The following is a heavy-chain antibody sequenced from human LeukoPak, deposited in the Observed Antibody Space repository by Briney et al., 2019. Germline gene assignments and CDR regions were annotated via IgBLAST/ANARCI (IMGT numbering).Heavy chain of an antibody. D-gene: IGHD2-2*01. J-gene: IGHJ4*02. CDR3: IWHKYDY. V-gene: IGHV3-15*01. CDR2: IKSKSDGGAT. CDR1: GFTFSNAW. Sequence: GGSLRLSCAASGFTFSNAWMTWVRQAPGKGLECVARIKSKSDGGATDYAAAVKGRFTISRDDSKNTLYLQMNSLKTEDTALYDCIWHKYDYWGQGILVTVSS.